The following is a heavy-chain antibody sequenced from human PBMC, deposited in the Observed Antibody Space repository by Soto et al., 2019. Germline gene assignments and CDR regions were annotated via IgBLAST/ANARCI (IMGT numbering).Heavy chain of an antibody. CDR2: IYSGGST. CDR1: GFTVSSNY. CDR3: ARVVRSYVYAAPFNDY. Sequence: EVQLVESGGGLVHPGGSLRLSCAASGFTVSSNYMSWVRQAPGKGLEWVSVIYSGGSTYYADSVKGRFTISRDNPKNTLYLQMNSLRAEDTAVYYCARVVRSYVYAAPFNDYWGQVPLVTVSS. V-gene: IGHV3-66*01. J-gene: IGHJ4*02. D-gene: IGHD5-18*01.